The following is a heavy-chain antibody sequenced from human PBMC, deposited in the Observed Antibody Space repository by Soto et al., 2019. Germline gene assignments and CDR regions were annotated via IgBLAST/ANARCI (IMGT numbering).Heavy chain of an antibody. V-gene: IGHV3-30*19. J-gene: IGHJ6*02. CDR2: ISYDGSNK. D-gene: IGHD2-2*01. Sequence: GGSLRLSCVASGFTFSNYGMHWVRQAPGKGLEWVAGISYDGSNKYYADSVKGRLTISRDNSKNTLYLQMNSLRAEDTAVYYCARDSNLGYCSSTSCFSRDYGMDVWGQGTTVTVSS. CDR3: ARDSNLGYCSSTSCFSRDYGMDV. CDR1: GFTFSNYG.